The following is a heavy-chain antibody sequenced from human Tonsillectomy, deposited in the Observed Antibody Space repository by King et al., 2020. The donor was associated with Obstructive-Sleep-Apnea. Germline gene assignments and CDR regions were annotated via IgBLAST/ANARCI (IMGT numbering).Heavy chain of an antibody. CDR1: GFSLSTYA. CDR3: AKHSSPDGDFDLPRYYFDY. CDR2: ISGSGDNT. D-gene: IGHD3-9*01. J-gene: IGHJ4*02. V-gene: IGHV3-23*04. Sequence: VQLVESGGGSVQPGGSLRLSCAASGFSLSTYAMSWVRQAPGKGLEWISSISGSGDNTNYADSVKGRFTISRDTSKNTLNLQMNSLRAEDTAVYYCAKHSSPDGDFDLPRYYFDYWGQGTLVTVSS.